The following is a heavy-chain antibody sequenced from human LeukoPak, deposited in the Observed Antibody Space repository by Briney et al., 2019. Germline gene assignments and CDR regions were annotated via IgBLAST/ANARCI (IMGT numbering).Heavy chain of an antibody. V-gene: IGHV4-59*03. CDR2: IYHTGNT. CDR3: VKDASRTGYRFWYFDL. J-gene: IGHJ2*01. D-gene: IGHD3/OR15-3a*01. CDR1: GASISDYY. Sequence: SETLSLTCPVSGASISDYYWSWVRQPPGKALEWIGSIYHTGNTKYSPSLKDRVTMSLATSKYELSLNLRSMTAADMALYYCVKDASRTGYRFWYFDLWGRGTRVTVSS.